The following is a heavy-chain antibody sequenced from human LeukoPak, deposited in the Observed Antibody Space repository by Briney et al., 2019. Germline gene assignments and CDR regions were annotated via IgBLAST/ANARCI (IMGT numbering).Heavy chain of an antibody. CDR2: IYPGDSDT. CDR3: ARQGLTYYDFWSGPNNWFDP. J-gene: IGHJ5*02. Sequence: GESLKISFKGSGYRFTSYWIGWVRQMPGKGLEWMGIIYPGDSDTRYSPSFQGQVTISADKSISTAYLQWSSLKASDTAMYYCARQGLTYYDFWSGPNNWFDPWGQGTLVTVSS. V-gene: IGHV5-51*01. D-gene: IGHD3-3*01. CDR1: GYRFTSYW.